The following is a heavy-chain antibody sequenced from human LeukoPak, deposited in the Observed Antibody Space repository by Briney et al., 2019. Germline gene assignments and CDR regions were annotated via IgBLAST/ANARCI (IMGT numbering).Heavy chain of an antibody. D-gene: IGHD1-26*01. J-gene: IGHJ4*02. V-gene: IGHV3-23*01. CDR2: ISGSGGST. CDR3: AKGSGSYLSPLYYFDY. CDR1: GFIFNDYY. Sequence: GGSLRLSCTTPGFIFNDYYMSWIRQAPGKGLEWVSAISGSGGSTYYADSVKGRFTISRDNSKNTLYLQMNSLRAEDTAVYYCAKGSGSYLSPLYYFDYWGQGTLVTVSS.